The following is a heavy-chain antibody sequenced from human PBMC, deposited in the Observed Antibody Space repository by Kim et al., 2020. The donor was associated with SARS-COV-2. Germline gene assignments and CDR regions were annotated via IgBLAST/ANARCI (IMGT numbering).Heavy chain of an antibody. Sequence: GGSLRLSCAVSGFTFSSYAMHWVRQAPGKGLEWVSAVSGGGGSVKYADSVRGRFTISRDNSKNTLSLQMSSLRAEVTAIYYCAKAVGSTMWNSFDYWGQGTLVTVSS. J-gene: IGHJ4*02. V-gene: IGHV3-23*01. CDR2: VSGGGGSV. CDR1: GFTFSSYA. CDR3: AKAVGSTMWNSFDY. D-gene: IGHD1-26*01.